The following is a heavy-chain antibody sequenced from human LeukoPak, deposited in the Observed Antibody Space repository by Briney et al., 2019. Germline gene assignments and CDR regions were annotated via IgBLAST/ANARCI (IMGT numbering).Heavy chain of an antibody. D-gene: IGHD1-26*01. V-gene: IGHV4-61*02. Sequence: PSETLSLTCTVSGGSISSGSYYWSWIRQPAGKGLEWIGRIYTSGSTNYNPSLKSRVTISVDTSKNQFSLKLSSVTAADTAVYYCARDMIEWELLEGGFDPWGQGTLVTVSS. CDR1: GGSISSGSYY. CDR2: IYTSGST. J-gene: IGHJ5*02. CDR3: ARDMIEWELLEGGFDP.